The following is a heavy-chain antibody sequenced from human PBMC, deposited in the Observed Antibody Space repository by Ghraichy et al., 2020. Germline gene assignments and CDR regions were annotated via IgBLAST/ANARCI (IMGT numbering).Heavy chain of an antibody. D-gene: IGHD3-9*01. CDR1: GYIFGSHA. J-gene: IGHJ4*02. CDR2: INADTGDT. V-gene: IGHV1-3*01. Sequence: ASVKVSCKTSGYIFGSHAIHWVRQTPGQRLEWMGWINADTGDTRYSQMFQGRVTITRDTSATTAHMDLSGLRSEDTAVYYCAGGPATLTGSYRFDFWGQGTLVTFSS. CDR3: AGGPATLTGSYRFDF.